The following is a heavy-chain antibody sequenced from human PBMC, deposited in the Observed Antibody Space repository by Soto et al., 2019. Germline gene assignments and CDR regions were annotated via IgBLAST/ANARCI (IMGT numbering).Heavy chain of an antibody. J-gene: IGHJ4*02. CDR2: INSDGGSR. V-gene: IGHV3-74*01. CDR1: GFSITRYW. Sequence: EVQLVQSGGGLVQPGGSLRLSCAASGFSITRYWMHWVRQAPGKGLEWFSRINSDGGSRGYADSVKGRFTISRDNRRNTLYLQMNSLRVEDTAVYYCGTGVLAGYWGRGTLVTVSS. D-gene: IGHD3-3*01. CDR3: GTGVLAGY.